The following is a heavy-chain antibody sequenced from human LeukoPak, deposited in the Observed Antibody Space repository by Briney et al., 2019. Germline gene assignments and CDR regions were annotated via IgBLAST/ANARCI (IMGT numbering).Heavy chain of an antibody. D-gene: IGHD3-3*01. J-gene: IGHJ4*02. CDR3: AKVEENKKIFGSPYTHY. Sequence: TGGSLRLSCAASGFTFSSYGMHWVRQAPGKGLEWVAFIRYDGSNKYYADSVKGRFTISRDNSKNALYLEMNSLRAGDTAVYYCAKVEENKKIFGSPYTHYWGQGILVTVSS. V-gene: IGHV3-30*02. CDR2: IRYDGSNK. CDR1: GFTFSSYG.